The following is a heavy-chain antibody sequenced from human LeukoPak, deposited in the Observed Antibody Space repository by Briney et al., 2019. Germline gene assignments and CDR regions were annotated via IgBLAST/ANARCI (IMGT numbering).Heavy chain of an antibody. CDR2: IYYSGST. Sequence: SETLSLPCLVSGGSISTYYWSWIRPPPGKGLEWIGYIYYSGSTNYNPSLKSRVTISLDTSKNQFSLKLNSVTAADTAVYFCARESRIVATIFDYWGQGTLVTVSS. CDR3: ARESRIVATIFDY. V-gene: IGHV4-59*01. CDR1: GGSISTYY. J-gene: IGHJ4*02. D-gene: IGHD5-12*01.